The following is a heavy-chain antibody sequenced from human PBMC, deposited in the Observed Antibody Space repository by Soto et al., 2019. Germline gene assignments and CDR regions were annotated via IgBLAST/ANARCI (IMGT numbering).Heavy chain of an antibody. V-gene: IGHV1-8*01. D-gene: IGHD3-22*01. CDR1: GYTFTSYD. J-gene: IGHJ4*02. Sequence: KVSCKASGYTFTSYDINWVRQATGQGLEWMGWMNPNSGNTGYAQKFQGRVTMTRNTSISTAYMELSSLRSEDTAVYYCARGSYLYYYDSSGYYSGGIAGYWGQGTLVTVSS. CDR3: ARGSYLYYYDSSGYYSGGIAGY. CDR2: MNPNSGNT.